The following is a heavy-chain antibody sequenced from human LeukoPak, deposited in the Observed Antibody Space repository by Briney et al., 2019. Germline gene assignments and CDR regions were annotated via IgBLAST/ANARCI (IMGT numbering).Heavy chain of an antibody. CDR1: GFTFNSYA. CDR2: ISASGSST. CDR3: ATPLWFGEVWGAFDY. D-gene: IGHD3-10*01. V-gene: IGHV3-23*01. J-gene: IGHJ4*02. Sequence: QPGGSLRLSCAASGFTFNSYAMSWVRQAPGKGLEWVSAISASGSSTYYADSVKGRFTISRDNSKNTLYLQMNSLRAEDTAVYYCATPLWFGEVWGAFDYWGQGTLVTVSS.